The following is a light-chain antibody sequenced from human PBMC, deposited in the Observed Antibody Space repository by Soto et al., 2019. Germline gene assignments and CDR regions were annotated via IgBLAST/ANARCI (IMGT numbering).Light chain of an antibody. CDR3: QQSYSTLYT. CDR2: AAS. CDR1: QSISSY. Sequence: DIQMTQSPSSLSASVGDRVTITCRASQSISSYLNWYQQKPGKAPKLLIYAASSLQSGVPSRFSGSGSGTDFPLTISSLQPEDVATYYCQQSYSTLYTFGQWTKLEIK. V-gene: IGKV1-39*01. J-gene: IGKJ2*01.